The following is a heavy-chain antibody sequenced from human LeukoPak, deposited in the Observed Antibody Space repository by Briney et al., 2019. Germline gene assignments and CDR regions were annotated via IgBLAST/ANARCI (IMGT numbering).Heavy chain of an antibody. Sequence: SETLSLTCTVSGVSISSSSYYWGWIRQPPGKGLEWIGSMYYSGSTYYNPSLKSRVSISGDTSKNQFSLKLSSVTAADTAVYYCARENCSSTSCYFDYWGQGTLVTVSS. CDR2: MYYSGST. D-gene: IGHD2-2*01. CDR3: ARENCSSTSCYFDY. CDR1: GVSISSSSYY. V-gene: IGHV4-39*07. J-gene: IGHJ4*02.